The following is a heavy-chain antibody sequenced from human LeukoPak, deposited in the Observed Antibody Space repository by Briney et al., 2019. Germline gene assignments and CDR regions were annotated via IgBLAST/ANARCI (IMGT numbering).Heavy chain of an antibody. CDR3: ARIYRSSTSCYRLGLDFDY. D-gene: IGHD2-2*02. CDR1: GYTFTSYA. CDR2: INAGNGNT. J-gene: IGHJ4*02. V-gene: IGHV1-3*01. Sequence: ASVKVSCKASGYTFTSYAMHWVRQAPGQRLEWMGWINAGNGNTKYSQRFQGRITITRDTSASTAYMELSSLRSEDTAVYYCARIYRSSTSCYRLGLDFDYWGQGTLVTVSS.